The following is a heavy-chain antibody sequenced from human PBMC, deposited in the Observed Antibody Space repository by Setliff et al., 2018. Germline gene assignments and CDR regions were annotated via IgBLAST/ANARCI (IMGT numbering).Heavy chain of an antibody. D-gene: IGHD2-15*01. Sequence: SETLSLTCTVPGGSISSISYYWNWLRQPAEKGLEWIGHINRRGSTNLSPSLKSRVTISLDTSKNQFSLNLTSVTAADTAVYYCARASVVHAIAVGYWGQGTLVTVSS. V-gene: IGHV4-61*09. CDR1: GGSISSISYY. CDR3: ARASVVHAIAVGY. CDR2: INRRGST. J-gene: IGHJ4*02.